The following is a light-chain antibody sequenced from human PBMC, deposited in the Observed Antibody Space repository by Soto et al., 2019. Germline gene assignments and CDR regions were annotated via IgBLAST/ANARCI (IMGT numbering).Light chain of an antibody. J-gene: IGKJ5*01. CDR1: QSVSSSY. V-gene: IGKV3-20*01. CDR3: QQYNNWPPIT. CDR2: GAS. Sequence: EIVLTQSPGTLSLSPGERATLSCVASQSVSSSYLAWYQQKPGQAPRLLIYGASSRATGIPDRFSGSGSGTDFTLTISSLQSEDFAVYYCQQYNNWPPITFGQGTRLEIK.